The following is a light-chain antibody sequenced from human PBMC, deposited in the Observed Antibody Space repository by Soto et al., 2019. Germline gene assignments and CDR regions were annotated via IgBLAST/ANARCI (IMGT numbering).Light chain of an antibody. CDR2: GAS. CDR3: QQYNNWPPWT. J-gene: IGKJ1*01. V-gene: IGKV3-15*01. CDR1: QSVSSH. Sequence: EIVLRQSPATLSLSPGERATLSCRASQSVSSHLAWFQQRPGQAPRLLTYGASTRATGIPARFSGSGSGTEFTLPISSLQSEGFAVYYCQQYNNWPPWTFGQGTKVDIK.